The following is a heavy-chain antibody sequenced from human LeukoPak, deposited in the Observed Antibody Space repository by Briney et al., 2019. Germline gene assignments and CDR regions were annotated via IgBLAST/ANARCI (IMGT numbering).Heavy chain of an antibody. CDR2: INHSGST. CDR3: ARGLLKYGSGIEAG. CDR1: GGSISSSSYY. D-gene: IGHD3-10*01. Sequence: SETLSLTCTVSGGSISSSSYYWGWIRQPPGKGLEWIGEINHSGSTNYNPSLKSRVTISLDTSKNQFSLKLSSVTAADTAVYYCARGLLKYGSGIEAGWGQGTLVTVSS. V-gene: IGHV4-39*07. J-gene: IGHJ4*02.